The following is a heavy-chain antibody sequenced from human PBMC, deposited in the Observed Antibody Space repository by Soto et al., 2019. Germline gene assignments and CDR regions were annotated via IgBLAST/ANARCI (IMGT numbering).Heavy chain of an antibody. CDR1: GGPISSGGYP. D-gene: IGHD2-15*01. CDR3: ASTQYGGKSSGAFDI. CDR2: IYHSGST. V-gene: IGHV4-30-2*01. Sequence: PSENLSLTCAVSGGPISSGGYPWSWIRQPPGKGLEWIGYIYHSGSTYYNPSLKSRVTISVDRSKNQFSLKLSSVTAADTAVYYCASTQYGGKSSGAFDIWGQGTMVT. J-gene: IGHJ3*02.